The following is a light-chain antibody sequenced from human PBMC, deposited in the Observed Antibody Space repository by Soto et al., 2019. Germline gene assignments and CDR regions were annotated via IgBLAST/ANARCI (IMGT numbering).Light chain of an antibody. CDR3: QQRSSWPLT. CDR1: QSVRSY. Sequence: EIVVTQSPDTLSLSPGEGAALSYRASQSVRSYLAWYQQKRGQAPRLLIYDASNRATAIPARFSGSGSGTDFSLTISSLEPEDFAVYYCQQRSSWPLTFGGGTKVAIK. J-gene: IGKJ4*01. CDR2: DAS. V-gene: IGKV3-11*01.